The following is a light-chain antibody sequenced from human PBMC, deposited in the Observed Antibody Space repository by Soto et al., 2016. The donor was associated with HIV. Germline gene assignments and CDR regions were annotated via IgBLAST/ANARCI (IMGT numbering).Light chain of an antibody. CDR3: QQFGNKPYT. CDR1: QDISNY. CDR2: AAS. V-gene: IGKV1-17*03. J-gene: IGKJ2*01. Sequence: DIQMTQSPSAMSASVGDRVTITCRASQDISNYLAWFQQRPGKVPKRLIYAASSLQNGVPSRFSGSGSGTEFTLSINSLQPDDFATYYCQQFGNKPYTFGQGTKLEI.